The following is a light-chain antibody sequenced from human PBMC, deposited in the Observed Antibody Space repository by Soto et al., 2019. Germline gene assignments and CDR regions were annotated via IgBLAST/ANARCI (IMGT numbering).Light chain of an antibody. CDR3: RQYGSSPSYT. J-gene: IGKJ2*01. Sequence: EIVLTQSPGTLSLSPGERATLSCRASQSVSSSSYLAWYQQKPGQAPRLLIYGASSRATGIADRFSGSGSATDFTLPISRLEPEDFAVYYCRQYGSSPSYTFGQGTKLEIK. V-gene: IGKV3-20*01. CDR1: QSVSSSSY. CDR2: GAS.